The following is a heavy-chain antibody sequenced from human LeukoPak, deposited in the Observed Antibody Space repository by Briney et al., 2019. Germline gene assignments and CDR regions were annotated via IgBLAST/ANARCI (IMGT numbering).Heavy chain of an antibody. V-gene: IGHV3-48*03. CDR2: ISSSGSTI. CDR3: AKIVVIPGSDYFDS. CDR1: GFTFSSYE. D-gene: IGHD3-22*01. Sequence: PGGSLRLSCAASGFTFSSYEMNWVRQAPGKGLEWVSYISSSGSTIYYADSVKGRFTVSRDNSKNTVYLQLNSLRAEDTAVYYCAKIVVIPGSDYFDSWGQGALVTVSS. J-gene: IGHJ4*02.